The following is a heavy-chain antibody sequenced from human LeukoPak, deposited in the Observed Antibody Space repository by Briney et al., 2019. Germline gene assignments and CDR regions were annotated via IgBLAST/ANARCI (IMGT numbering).Heavy chain of an antibody. D-gene: IGHD3-16*02. CDR2: ISYDGSNK. V-gene: IGHV3-30*09. Sequence: GGSLRLSCAASGFTFSSYAMHWVRQAPGKGLEWVAVISYDGSNKYYTDSVKGRFAISRDNSKNTLYLQMNSLRAEDTAVYYCARDLPRSIMITFGGVIDGDYWGQGTLVTVSS. J-gene: IGHJ4*02. CDR3: ARDLPRSIMITFGGVIDGDY. CDR1: GFTFSSYA.